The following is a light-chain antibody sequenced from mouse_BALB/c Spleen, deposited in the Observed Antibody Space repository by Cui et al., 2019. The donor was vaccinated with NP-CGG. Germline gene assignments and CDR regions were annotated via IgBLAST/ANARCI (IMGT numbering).Light chain of an antibody. Sequence: QAAVTQESALTTSPGETVTLTCRPSTGAVTTSNYANWVQEKPDHLFTGLIGGTNNRVPGVPARFSGSLIGDKAALTITGAQTEDEAIYFCALWYSNHWVFGGGTKLTVL. CDR3: ALWYSNHWV. CDR1: TGAVTTSNY. CDR2: GTN. J-gene: IGLJ1*01. V-gene: IGLV1*01.